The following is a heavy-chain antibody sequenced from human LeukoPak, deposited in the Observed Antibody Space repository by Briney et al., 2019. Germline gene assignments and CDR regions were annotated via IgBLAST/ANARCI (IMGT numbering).Heavy chain of an antibody. D-gene: IGHD3-22*01. J-gene: IGHJ4*02. CDR3: ARASYYYDSSGYPVIYFDY. Sequence: PSETLSLTCTVSGGSISSYYWSWLRQTPGKGLEWIGYIYYSGSTNYNPSLKSRVTISVDTSKNQFSLKLSSVTAADTAVYYCARASYYYDSSGYPVIYFDYWGQGTLVTVSS. CDR1: GGSISSYY. CDR2: IYYSGST. V-gene: IGHV4-59*01.